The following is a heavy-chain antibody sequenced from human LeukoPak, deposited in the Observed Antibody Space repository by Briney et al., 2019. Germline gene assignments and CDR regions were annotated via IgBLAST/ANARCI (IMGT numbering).Heavy chain of an antibody. CDR1: GGSISSYY. D-gene: IGHD6-19*01. CDR2: IYYSGST. Sequence: SETLSLTCTVSGGSISSYYWSWIRQPPGKGLEWIGYIYYSGSTNYNPSLKSRVTISVDTSKNQFSLKLSSVTAADTAVYYCARCIAVAGTPFDYWGQGTLVTVSS. V-gene: IGHV4-59*01. J-gene: IGHJ4*02. CDR3: ARCIAVAGTPFDY.